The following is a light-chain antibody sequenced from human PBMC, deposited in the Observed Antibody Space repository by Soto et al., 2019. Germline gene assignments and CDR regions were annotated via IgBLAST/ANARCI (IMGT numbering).Light chain of an antibody. J-gene: IGLJ1*01. Sequence: QSVLTQPASVSGSPGESITISFTVTSSDVGGYKYVSWYQQHPGKAPKVMIYEVSNRPSGVSTRFSGSKSGNTASLTISGLQADDEGDYYCSSYRSIGSLVFGTGTKVTVL. CDR2: EVS. V-gene: IGLV2-14*01. CDR3: SSYRSIGSLV. CDR1: SSDVGGYKY.